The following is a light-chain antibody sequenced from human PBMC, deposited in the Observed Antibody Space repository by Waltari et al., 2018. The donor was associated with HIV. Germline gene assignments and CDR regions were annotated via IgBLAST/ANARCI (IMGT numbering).Light chain of an antibody. CDR1: QNIFFSSTIKNY. CDR3: HQYYNTPRT. J-gene: IGKJ1*01. Sequence: DSVLTQSLDSLAVSLGERATINCKSSQNIFFSSTIKNYLGWYQLKPGQPPKLPFYWASTRDSGVPDRFSGSGSGTDFNLTISSLEAEDVAIYYCHQYYNTPRTFGQGTKVAIK. CDR2: WAS. V-gene: IGKV4-1*01.